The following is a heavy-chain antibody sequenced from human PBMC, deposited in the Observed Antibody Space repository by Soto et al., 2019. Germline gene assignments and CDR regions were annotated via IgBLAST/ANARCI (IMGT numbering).Heavy chain of an antibody. CDR1: GFTFSRYA. CDR3: QNATIPHDGSRYYFASFDS. CDR2: LSGSGSGS. D-gene: IGHD3-22*01. J-gene: IGHJ4*01. Sequence: GVSLRLSCAASGFTFSRYAMNWVRQAPGKGLEWVSTLSGSGSGSYYPDSLRGRFTISRDNSKNTLYLQMNNLRAEDTAVYYCQNATIPHDGSRYYFASFDSWGQGNRVTGSS. V-gene: IGHV3-23*01.